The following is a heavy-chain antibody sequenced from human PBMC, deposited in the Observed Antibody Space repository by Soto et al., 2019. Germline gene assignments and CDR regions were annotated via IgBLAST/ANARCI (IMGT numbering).Heavy chain of an antibody. CDR3: ARQPVAGTAFFDY. Sequence: QVQLVQPGAEVKKPGASVKVSCKASGYTFTSYGIIWVRQAPGQGLEWMGWISDYNVNTNYAQKLQGRDTMTTDTSMITAYMELRSLGSEDTAVYYCARQPVAGTAFFDYWGQGNLVTVSS. CDR1: GYTFTSYG. J-gene: IGHJ4*02. D-gene: IGHD6-19*01. CDR2: ISDYNVNT. V-gene: IGHV1-18*01.